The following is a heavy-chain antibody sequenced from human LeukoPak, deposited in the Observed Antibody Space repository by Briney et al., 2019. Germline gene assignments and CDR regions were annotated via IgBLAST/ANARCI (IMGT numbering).Heavy chain of an antibody. CDR2: IYYSGST. V-gene: IGHV4-59*01. CDR3: ARQPPDTASFDY. CDR1: GGSISSYY. D-gene: IGHD3-22*01. J-gene: IGHJ4*02. Sequence: SETLSLTCTVSGGSISSYYWSWIRQPPGKGLEWIGYIYYSGSTNYNPSLKSRVTISVDTSKNQFSLKLSSVTAADTAVYFCARQPPDTASFDYWGQGTLVTVSS.